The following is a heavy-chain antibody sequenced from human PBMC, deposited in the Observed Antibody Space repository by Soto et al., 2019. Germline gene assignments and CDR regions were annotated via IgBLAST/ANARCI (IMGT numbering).Heavy chain of an antibody. CDR1: VYSVTIGYYY. CDR3: ERIHVDKYMNYWLDP. J-gene: IGHJ5*01. D-gene: IGHD2-15*01. V-gene: IGHV4-61*01. Sequence: SETXSLTCTVSVYSVTIGYYYLSWIRQPPGNGLEWIGYIYYSGNTNYSPSLKSRVAISLDTSHNHFSLKLSSVTAADTAVYFCERIHVDKYMNYWLDPWGKGTMVTV. CDR2: IYYSGNT.